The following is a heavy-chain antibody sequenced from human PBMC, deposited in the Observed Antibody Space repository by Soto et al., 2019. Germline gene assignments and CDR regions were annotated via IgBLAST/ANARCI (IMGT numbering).Heavy chain of an antibody. V-gene: IGHV1-18*01. J-gene: IGHJ4*02. CDR2: ISVYNGNT. Sequence: ASVKVSCKASGYTFIDYDINWVRQAPGQGLEWMGWISVYNGNTNYAQKLQGRVTMTTDTSTSTVYMELRSLRSDDTAVYYCAGSTLASGVYFDYWGQGTLVTVSS. D-gene: IGHD2-8*01. CDR1: GYTFIDYD. CDR3: AGSTLASGVYFDY.